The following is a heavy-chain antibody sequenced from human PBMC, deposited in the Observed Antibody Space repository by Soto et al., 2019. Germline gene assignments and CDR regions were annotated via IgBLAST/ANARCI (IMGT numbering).Heavy chain of an antibody. CDR2: FCATAGNT. J-gene: IGHJ4*02. V-gene: IGHV3-23*01. CDR3: AKDRLAGGFDY. D-gene: IGHD3-16*01. CDR1: GFTFSNYS. Sequence: GGALKLSFAASGFTFSNYSISWVRQAPGKGLEWGSLFCATAGNTYYIDSVKGRFTISRDNSRNTVYLQMNSLRADDTAVYYCAKDRLAGGFDYWGQGTLVTVSS.